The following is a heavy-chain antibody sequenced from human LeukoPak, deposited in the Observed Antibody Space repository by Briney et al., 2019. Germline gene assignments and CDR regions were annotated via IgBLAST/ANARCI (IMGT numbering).Heavy chain of an antibody. Sequence: PGGSLRLPCAASGFTFSSYAMSWVRQAPGKGLEWVSAISGSGGSTYYADSVKGRFTISRDNSKNTLYLQMNSLRAEDTAVYYCAKDLTAMVKIDAFDIWGQGTTVTVSS. CDR3: AKDLTAMVKIDAFDI. J-gene: IGHJ3*02. D-gene: IGHD5-18*01. CDR1: GFTFSSYA. CDR2: ISGSGGST. V-gene: IGHV3-23*01.